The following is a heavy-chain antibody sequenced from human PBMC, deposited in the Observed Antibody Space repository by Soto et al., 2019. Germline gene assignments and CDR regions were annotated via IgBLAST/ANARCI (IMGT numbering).Heavy chain of an antibody. CDR2: INPSGGST. V-gene: IGHV1-46*01. D-gene: IGHD2-2*01. CDR3: ARDVVPAAQHPNNWFDP. J-gene: IGHJ5*02. Sequence: QVQLVQSGAEVKKPGASVKVSCKASGYTFTSYYMHWVRQAPGQGLEWMGIINPSGGSTSYAQKFQGRVTMTRDTSTSTVYMELSSLRSEDTAVYYCARDVVPAAQHPNNWFDPCGQGTLVTVSS. CDR1: GYTFTSYY.